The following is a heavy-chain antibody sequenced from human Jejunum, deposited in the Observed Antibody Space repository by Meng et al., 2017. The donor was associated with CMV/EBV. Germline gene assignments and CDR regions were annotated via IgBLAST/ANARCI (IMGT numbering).Heavy chain of an antibody. Sequence: SGYTCIDYYIHWVRQAPGQVLEWMGRINPRSGGINYAQKFQRVTVTMDTSMSTAYMEVSSLRSDDTAVYYCAREGLTIAVADYYFDSWGQGTLVTVSS. CDR3: AREGLTIAVADYYFDS. CDR2: INPRSGGI. D-gene: IGHD6-19*01. J-gene: IGHJ4*02. V-gene: IGHV1-2*06. CDR1: GYTCIDYY.